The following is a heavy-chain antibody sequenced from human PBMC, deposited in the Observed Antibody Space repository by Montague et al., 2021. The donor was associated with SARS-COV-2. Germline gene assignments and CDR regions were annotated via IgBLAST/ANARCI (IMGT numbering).Heavy chain of an antibody. Sequence: SETLSLTCAVSGGSISSTTHFWAWLRQPPGKEPEWIGSIFFRGTTYSNPSLKSRVTTSVDTSNNQFSLRLTSMTAADTAVYFCARDSRGGSLYPFFDSWSQGTLVTVSS. D-gene: IGHD2-8*01. J-gene: IGHJ4*02. V-gene: IGHV4-39*07. CDR2: IFFRGTT. CDR1: GGSISSTTHF. CDR3: ARDSRGGSLYPFFDS.